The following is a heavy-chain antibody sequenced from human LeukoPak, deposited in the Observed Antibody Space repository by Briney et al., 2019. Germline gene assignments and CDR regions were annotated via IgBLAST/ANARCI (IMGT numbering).Heavy chain of an antibody. D-gene: IGHD3-10*01. Sequence: SETLSLTCTVSGGSISSYYWSWIRQPPGKGLEWIGYIYYSGSTNYNPSLKSRVTMSLDTSKNQFSLKLSSVTAADTAVYYCARDSGTTGEVRFDPWGQGTLVTVSS. V-gene: IGHV4-59*12. CDR2: IYYSGST. CDR1: GGSISSYY. CDR3: ARDSGTTGEVRFDP. J-gene: IGHJ5*02.